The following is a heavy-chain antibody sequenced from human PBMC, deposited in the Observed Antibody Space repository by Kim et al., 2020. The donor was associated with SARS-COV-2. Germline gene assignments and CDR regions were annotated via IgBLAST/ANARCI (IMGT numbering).Heavy chain of an antibody. CDR2: INHSGST. Sequence: SETLSLTCAVYGGSFSGYYWSWIRQPPGKGLEWIGEINHSGSTNYNPSLKSRVTISVDTSKNQFSLKLSSVTAADTAVYYCARSSDSGSYYYGMDVWGQGTTVTVSS. V-gene: IGHV4-34*01. CDR1: GGSFSGYY. CDR3: ARSSDSGSYYYGMDV. J-gene: IGHJ6*02. D-gene: IGHD1-26*01.